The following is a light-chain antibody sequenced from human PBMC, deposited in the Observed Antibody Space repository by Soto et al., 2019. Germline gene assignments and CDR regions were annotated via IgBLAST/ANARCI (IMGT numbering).Light chain of an antibody. CDR3: HQYGGPLPYT. CDR2: EVS. J-gene: IGKJ2*01. Sequence: EIVLTQSPGTLSLSPGERATLSCRASQSVTSRYLAWYQQKPGQAPRLLISEVSRRAAGIPDRFSGSGSGTDFTLTISRLEPEDFAVYYCHQYGGPLPYTFDQGTKLEIK. CDR1: QSVTSRY. V-gene: IGKV3-20*01.